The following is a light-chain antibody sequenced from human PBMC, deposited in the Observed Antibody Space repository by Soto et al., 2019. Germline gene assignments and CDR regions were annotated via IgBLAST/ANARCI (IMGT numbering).Light chain of an antibody. V-gene: IGKV1-27*01. Sequence: DIQMTQSPSSLSASVGDRVTITCRASQGISNYLAWYQQKPGKVPKLLIYAASTLQLEIPSRFSGSGSGTDFTLTISSLQPEDVATYYCQKHNSAPFTFGPGTKVDIK. CDR1: QGISNY. CDR3: QKHNSAPFT. J-gene: IGKJ3*01. CDR2: AAS.